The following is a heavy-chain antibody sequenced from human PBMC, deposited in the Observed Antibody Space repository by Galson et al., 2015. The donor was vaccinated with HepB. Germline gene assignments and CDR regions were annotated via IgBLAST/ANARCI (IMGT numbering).Heavy chain of an antibody. CDR3: ARDSAWIGRGNDF. CDR2: IYYSGST. D-gene: IGHD3-3*01. CDR1: GGSISSGDYY. V-gene: IGHV4-30-4*01. J-gene: IGHJ6*02. Sequence: TLSLTCTVSGGSISSGDYYWSWIRQPPGKGLEWIGYIYYSGSTYYNPSLKSRVTISVDTSKNQFSLKLSSVTAADTAVYYCARDSAWIGRGNDFWGQGTTVTVSS.